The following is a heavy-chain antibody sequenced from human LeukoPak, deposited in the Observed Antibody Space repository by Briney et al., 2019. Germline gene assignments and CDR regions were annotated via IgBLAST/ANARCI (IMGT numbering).Heavy chain of an antibody. CDR1: SGSISSTSYY. J-gene: IGHJ4*02. Sequence: SETLSLTCTASSGSISSTSYYWGWIRQPPGRGLEWIGGIIYSGNTYYNPSLKSRVTISVDTSKNQFSLKLSSVTAADTAVYYCARQYYYDSHTFDYWGQGTLVTVSS. V-gene: IGHV4-39*01. CDR3: ARQYYYDSHTFDY. D-gene: IGHD3-22*01. CDR2: IIYSGNT.